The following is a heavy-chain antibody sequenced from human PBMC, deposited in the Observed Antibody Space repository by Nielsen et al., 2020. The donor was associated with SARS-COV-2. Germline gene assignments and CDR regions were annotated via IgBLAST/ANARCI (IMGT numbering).Heavy chain of an antibody. V-gene: IGHV3-7*01. D-gene: IGHD6-19*01. CDR3: AIIAVAGTDWFDP. J-gene: IGHJ5*02. Sequence: GESLKISCAASGFTFSSYWMSWVRQAPGKGLEWVANIKQDGSEKYYVDSVKGRFTISRDNAKNSLYLQMNSLRDEDTAVYYCAIIAVAGTDWFDPWGQGTLVTVSS. CDR2: IKQDGSEK. CDR1: GFTFSSYW.